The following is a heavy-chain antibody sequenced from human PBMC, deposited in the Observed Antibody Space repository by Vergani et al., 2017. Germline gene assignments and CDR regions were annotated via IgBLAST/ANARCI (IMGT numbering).Heavy chain of an antibody. Sequence: VQLVESGGGLIQPGGSLRLSCAASGFTVSSNYMSWIRQAPGKGLEWVSYISSSSSYTNYADSVKGRFTISRDNAKNSLYLQMNSLRAEDTAVYYCASSPYGSGSYPLDYWGQGTLVTVSS. CDR1: GFTVSSNY. J-gene: IGHJ4*02. V-gene: IGHV3-11*05. CDR2: ISSSSSYT. D-gene: IGHD3-10*01. CDR3: ASSPYGSGSYPLDY.